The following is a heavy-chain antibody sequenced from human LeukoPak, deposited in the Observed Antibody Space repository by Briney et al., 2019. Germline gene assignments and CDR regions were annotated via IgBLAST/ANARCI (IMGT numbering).Heavy chain of an antibody. CDR2: IYYSGSS. CDR1: GGSISTYY. Sequence: SETLSLTCTLSGGSISTYYWSWIRQSPGKGLEWIGYIYYSGSSGYNPSLKSRGTISVDTSKNQFSLKLTSVTAADTAVYYCARGSITVVPAFDIWGQGTMVTVSS. J-gene: IGHJ3*02. CDR3: ARGSITVVPAFDI. V-gene: IGHV4-59*12. D-gene: IGHD3-3*01.